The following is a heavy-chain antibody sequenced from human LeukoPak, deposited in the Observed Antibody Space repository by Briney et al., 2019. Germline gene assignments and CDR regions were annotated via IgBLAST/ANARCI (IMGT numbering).Heavy chain of an antibody. CDR1: GGTFSSYA. V-gene: IGHV1-69*05. D-gene: IGHD6-19*01. CDR2: IIPIFGTA. Sequence: GAPVKVSCKASGGTFSSYAISWVRQAPGQGLEWMGRIIPIFGTANYAQKFQGRVTITTDESTSTAYMELSSLRSEDTAVYYCARDSSGWYGGQGYWGQGTLVTVS. CDR3: ARDSSGWYGGQGY. J-gene: IGHJ4*02.